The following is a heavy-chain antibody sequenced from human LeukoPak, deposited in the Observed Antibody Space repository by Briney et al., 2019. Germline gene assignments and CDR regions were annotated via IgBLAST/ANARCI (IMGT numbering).Heavy chain of an antibody. J-gene: IGHJ4*02. CDR2: IYYSGST. D-gene: IGHD2-15*01. V-gene: IGHV4-61*05. Sequence: SETLSLTCTVSGGSISSSSYYWGWIRQPPGKGLEWIGYIYYSGSTNYNPSLKSRVTISVDTSKNQFSLKLSSVTAADTAVYYCTRVYRGGGSYYFDYWGQGTLVTVSS. CDR3: TRVYRGGGSYYFDY. CDR1: GGSISSSSYY.